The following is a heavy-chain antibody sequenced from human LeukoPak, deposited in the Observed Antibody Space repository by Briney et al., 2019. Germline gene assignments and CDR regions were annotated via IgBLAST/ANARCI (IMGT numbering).Heavy chain of an antibody. CDR3: ARGRYDSSGYYSY. V-gene: IGHV1-8*03. Sequence: ASVKFSCKASGYTFTSYDINWVRQATGQGCEWMGWMNPDSGDTGYAQKFQGRVPVTRDTSISTAYMELSSLRSDDTAVYYCARGRYDSSGYYSYWGQGTLVTVSS. CDR1: GYTFTSYD. J-gene: IGHJ4*02. D-gene: IGHD3-22*01. CDR2: MNPDSGDT.